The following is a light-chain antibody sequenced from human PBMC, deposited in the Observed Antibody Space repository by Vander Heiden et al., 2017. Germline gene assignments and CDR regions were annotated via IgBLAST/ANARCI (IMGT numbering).Light chain of an antibody. CDR2: LGS. V-gene: IGKV2-28*01. J-gene: IGKJ4*01. CDR1: QSLLHSNGYNY. CDR3: RQALQTLLT. Sequence: DIVMTQSPLSLPVTPGEPASISCRSSQSLLHSNGYNYLDWYLQKPGQSPQLLIYLGSNRASGVPYRFSGSGSGTDFTLKISRVEAEDVGVYYCRQALQTLLTFGGGTKVEIK.